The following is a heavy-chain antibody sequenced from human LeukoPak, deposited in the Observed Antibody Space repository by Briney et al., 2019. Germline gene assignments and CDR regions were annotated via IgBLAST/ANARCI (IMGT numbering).Heavy chain of an antibody. CDR2: ISKDGSDK. D-gene: IGHD1-7*01. CDR3: ARDYWWNYDY. Sequence: GGSLRLSCVASGFTFTSDAMNWVRQAPGKGLEWVAVISKDGSDKYYPGSVRGRFTISRDNSKNTIYLQMDSLRAEDTAIYYCARDYWWNYDYWGQGTLVTVSS. CDR1: GFTFTSDA. J-gene: IGHJ4*02. V-gene: IGHV3-30-3*01.